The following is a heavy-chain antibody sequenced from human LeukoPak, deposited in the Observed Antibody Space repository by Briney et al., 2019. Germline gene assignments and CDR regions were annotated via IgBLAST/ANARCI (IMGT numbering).Heavy chain of an antibody. D-gene: IGHD6-6*01. CDR1: GYTFTSYD. V-gene: IGHV1-8*01. J-gene: IGHJ5*02. CDR2: MNPNSGNT. CDR3: AKIGAAARRTPNPRWFDP. Sequence: ASVKVSCKASGYTFTSYDINWVRQATGQGLEWMGWMNPNSGNTGYAQKFQGRVSMTWNTSISTAYMERSSLKSEDTAVYYCAKIGAAARRTPNPRWFDPWGQGTLVTVSS.